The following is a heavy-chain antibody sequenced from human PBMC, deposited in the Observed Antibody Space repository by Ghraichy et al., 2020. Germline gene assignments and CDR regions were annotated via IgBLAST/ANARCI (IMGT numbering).Heavy chain of an antibody. CDR1: GGSISSGSYY. V-gene: IGHV4-61*02. CDR3: ARGTTGGTYYSYYYMDV. J-gene: IGHJ6*03. D-gene: IGHD7-27*01. Sequence: SETLSLTCTVSGGSISSGSYYWSWIRQPAGKGLEWIGRIYTSGSTNYNPSLKSRVTMSVDTSKNQFSLKLSSVTAADTAVYYCARGTTGGTYYSYYYMDVWGQRTPVTVSS. CDR2: IYTSGST.